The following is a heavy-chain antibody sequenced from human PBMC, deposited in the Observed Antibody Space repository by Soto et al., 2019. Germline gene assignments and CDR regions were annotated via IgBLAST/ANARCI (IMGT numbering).Heavy chain of an antibody. D-gene: IGHD3-22*01. J-gene: IGHJ4*02. CDR2: IKSDGSGT. Sequence: PGGSQRHRYEASGLTFGNYWMHWVRQTQEKELVWVSRIKSDGSGTYYAASVEGRFTISRDNAQTTLYLQMNSLRAEDTAVYYCVSGDGDYHDRYGYLGSHWGQGLLVSVSS. CDR1: GLTFGNYW. V-gene: IGHV3-74*01. CDR3: VSGDGDYHDRYGYLGSH.